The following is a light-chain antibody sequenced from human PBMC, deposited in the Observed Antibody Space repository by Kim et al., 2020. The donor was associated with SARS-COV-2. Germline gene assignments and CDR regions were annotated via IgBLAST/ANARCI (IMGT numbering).Light chain of an antibody. CDR1: QSVSSD. CDR2: DAS. J-gene: IGKJ4*01. Sequence: WSPGERATLTCRASQSVSSDLAWYQQKTGQAPRLRIYDASNRATGIPARFSGRGSGTDFTLTISSLEPEDFAVYYCQQRSNWPLTFGGGTKVDIK. CDR3: QQRSNWPLT. V-gene: IGKV3-11*01.